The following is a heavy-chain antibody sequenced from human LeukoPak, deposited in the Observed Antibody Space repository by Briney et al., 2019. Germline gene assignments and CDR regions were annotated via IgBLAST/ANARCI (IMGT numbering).Heavy chain of an antibody. V-gene: IGHV4-59*08. Sequence: SETLSLTCTVSGGSISSYYWSWIRQPPGKGLEWIGCIYYSGSTNYNPSLRSRVTISVDTSKNQFSLKLSSVTAADTAVYYCARRLYYYDSSGHDAFDIWGQGTMVTVSS. J-gene: IGHJ3*02. CDR3: ARRLYYYDSSGHDAFDI. D-gene: IGHD3-22*01. CDR2: IYYSGST. CDR1: GGSISSYY.